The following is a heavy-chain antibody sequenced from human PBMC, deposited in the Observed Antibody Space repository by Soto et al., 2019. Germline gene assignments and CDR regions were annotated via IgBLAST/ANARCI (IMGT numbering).Heavy chain of an antibody. CDR3: ASSQYYYDSSGYYSPPIDAFDI. Sequence: SETLSLTCTVSGGSISSSSYYWGWIRQPPGKGLEWIGSIYYSVSTYYNPSLKSRVTISVDTSKNQFSLKLSSVTAADTAVYYCASSQYYYDSSGYYSPPIDAFDIWGQGTTVTVSS. V-gene: IGHV4-39*01. J-gene: IGHJ3*02. CDR2: IYYSVST. CDR1: GGSISSSSYY. D-gene: IGHD3-22*01.